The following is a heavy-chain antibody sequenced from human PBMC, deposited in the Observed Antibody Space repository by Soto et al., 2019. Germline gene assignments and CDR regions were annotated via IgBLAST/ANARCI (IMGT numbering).Heavy chain of an antibody. CDR3: AKDQSGTDGYWYFDL. Sequence: EVQLLESGGGLVQPGGSLRLSCAASGFTFSSYAMHWVRQAPGKGLEWVSGISAGGGATYSADSVKGRYTISRDNSKNTLYLQMNSLRAEDTAVYYCAKDQSGTDGYWYFDLWGRGTLVTVSS. CDR2: ISAGGGAT. V-gene: IGHV3-23*01. J-gene: IGHJ2*01. CDR1: GFTFSSYA. D-gene: IGHD6-13*01.